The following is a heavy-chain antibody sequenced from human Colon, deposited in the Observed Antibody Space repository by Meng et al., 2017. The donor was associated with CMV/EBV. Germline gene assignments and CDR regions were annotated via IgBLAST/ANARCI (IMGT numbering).Heavy chain of an antibody. V-gene: IGHV1-18*01. CDR2: ISAYNGNT. CDR1: TSYG. Sequence: TSYGISGVRQAPGQGLEWMGWISAYNGNTNYAQKLQGRVTMTTDTSTSTAYMELRSLRSDDTAVYYCARGEYCSSTSCYEGFTWFDPWGQGTLVTVSS. D-gene: IGHD2-2*01. J-gene: IGHJ5*02. CDR3: ARGEYCSSTSCYEGFTWFDP.